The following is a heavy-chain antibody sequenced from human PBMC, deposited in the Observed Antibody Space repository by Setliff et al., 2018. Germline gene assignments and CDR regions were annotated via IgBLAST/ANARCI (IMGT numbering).Heavy chain of an antibody. CDR1: GGTFNSYA. J-gene: IGHJ4*02. CDR3: TRAAREVVVPPSQKRNDY. Sequence: SVKVSCKASGGTFNSYAISWVRQAPGQGLEWMGGIIPIFGSANYARKFQGRVTVTADESTSTAYMELRSLRSDDTAMYYCTRAAREVVVPPSQKRNDYWGQGTLVTVSS. CDR2: IIPIFGSA. V-gene: IGHV1-69*13. D-gene: IGHD2-2*01.